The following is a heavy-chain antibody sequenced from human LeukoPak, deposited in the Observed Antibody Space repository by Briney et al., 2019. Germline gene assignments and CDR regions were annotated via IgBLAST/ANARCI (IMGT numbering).Heavy chain of an antibody. Sequence: PGGSLRLSCAASGFTFSSYAMHWVRQAPGKGLEWVAVISYDGSNKYYAGSVKGRFTISRDNPKNTLYLQMNSLRAEDTAVYYCVKGLKWELPLHIWGRGTMVTVSS. J-gene: IGHJ3*02. D-gene: IGHD1-26*01. V-gene: IGHV3-30-3*01. CDR2: ISYDGSNK. CDR1: GFTFSSYA. CDR3: VKGLKWELPLHI.